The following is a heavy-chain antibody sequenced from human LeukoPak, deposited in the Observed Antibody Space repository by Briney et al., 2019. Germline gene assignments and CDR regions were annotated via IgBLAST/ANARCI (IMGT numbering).Heavy chain of an antibody. V-gene: IGHV1-46*01. D-gene: IGHD5-18*01. Sequence: ASVKLSCKAAGYTFTSYYMLWVRQAPGPGLEWMGIINPSGGSTSYAQKFQGRVTMTRDTSTSTVHMELRSLRSEDPGVYYCARGLQLWPDYYYYYMDVWGKGTNVSVSS. CDR3: ARGLQLWPDYYYYYMDV. J-gene: IGHJ6*03. CDR2: INPSGGST. CDR1: GYTFTSYY.